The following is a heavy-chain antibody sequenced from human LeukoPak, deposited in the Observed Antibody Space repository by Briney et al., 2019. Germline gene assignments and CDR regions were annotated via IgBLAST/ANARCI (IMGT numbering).Heavy chain of an antibody. CDR3: ARFRPLLTGAYYYYYGMDV. CDR2: IIPIFGTA. CDR1: GGTFSSYA. Sequence: SVKVSCKASGGTFSSYAISWVRQAPGQGLEWMGGIIPIFGTANYAQKFQGRVTITADESTSTAYMELSSLRSEDTAVYYCARFRPLLTGAYYYYYGMDVWGQGTTVTVSS. J-gene: IGHJ6*02. D-gene: IGHD7-27*01. V-gene: IGHV1-69*01.